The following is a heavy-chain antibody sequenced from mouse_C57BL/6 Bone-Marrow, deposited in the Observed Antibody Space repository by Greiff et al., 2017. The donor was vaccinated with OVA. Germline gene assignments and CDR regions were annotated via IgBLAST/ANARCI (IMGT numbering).Heavy chain of an antibody. CDR3: ARFYYYGSSYVWFAY. CDR2: IDPEDGET. V-gene: IGHV14-2*01. D-gene: IGHD1-1*01. J-gene: IGHJ3*01. CDR1: GFNIKDYY. Sequence: VQLKESGAELVKPGASVKLSCTASGFNIKDYYMHWVKQRTEQGLEWIGRIDPEDGETKYAPTFQGKATITADTSSNTAYLQLSSLTSEDTAVYYCARFYYYGSSYVWFAYWGQGTLVTVSA.